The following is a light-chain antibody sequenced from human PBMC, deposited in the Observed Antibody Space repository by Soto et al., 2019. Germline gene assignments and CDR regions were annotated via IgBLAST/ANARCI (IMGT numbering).Light chain of an antibody. CDR1: SSDVGSYNL. CDR3: CSYAGSSTLYV. V-gene: IGLV2-23*03. Sequence: QSVLTQPASVSGSPGQSTTISCTGTSSDVGSYNLVSWYQQHPGKATKLMIYEGSKRPSGVSNRFSGSKSGNTASLTISGLQAEDEADYYCCSYAGSSTLYVFGTGTKVTVL. CDR2: EGS. J-gene: IGLJ1*01.